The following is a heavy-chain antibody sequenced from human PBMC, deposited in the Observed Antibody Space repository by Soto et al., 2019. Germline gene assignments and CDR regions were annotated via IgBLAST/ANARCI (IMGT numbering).Heavy chain of an antibody. V-gene: IGHV1-8*01. Sequence: QVQLVQSGAEARVPGASVKVSCKASGYSFTGLDINWVRQTTGQGLEWMGWMEPSSGRTGYAQKFQGRGTMTRDKSINTAYMELSSLTSDDTAFYYCARGVTAGVDYWGQGTLVTVSS. CDR1: GYSFTGLD. D-gene: IGHD1-26*01. CDR2: MEPSSGRT. J-gene: IGHJ4*02. CDR3: ARGVTAGVDY.